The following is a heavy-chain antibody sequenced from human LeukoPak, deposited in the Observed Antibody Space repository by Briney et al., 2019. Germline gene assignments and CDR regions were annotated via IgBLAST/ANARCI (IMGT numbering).Heavy chain of an antibody. Sequence: SETLSLTCTVSGGSISSYYLSWLRQPAGKGLEWIGRIYSSGTNYNPSLRSRVTMSADTSRNQVSLTLSSVTAADTAVYYCARDSGTTGEVKFDPWGRGTLVTVSS. CDR3: ARDSGTTGEVKFDP. J-gene: IGHJ5*02. CDR1: GGSISSYY. D-gene: IGHD3-10*01. CDR2: IYSSGT. V-gene: IGHV4-4*07.